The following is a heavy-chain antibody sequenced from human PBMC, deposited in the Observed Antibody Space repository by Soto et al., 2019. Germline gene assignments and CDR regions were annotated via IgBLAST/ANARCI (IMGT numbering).Heavy chain of an antibody. CDR1: GYTFTSYG. CDR2: ISAYNGNT. Sequence: EASVKFSCKASGYTFTSYGISWVRQAPGQGLEWMGWISAYNGNTNYAQKLQGRVTMTTDTSTSTAYMELRSLRSDDTAVYYCARDGYDFWSGYSTYYYYGMDVWGQGTTVTVSS. V-gene: IGHV1-18*04. J-gene: IGHJ6*02. CDR3: ARDGYDFWSGYSTYYYYGMDV. D-gene: IGHD3-3*01.